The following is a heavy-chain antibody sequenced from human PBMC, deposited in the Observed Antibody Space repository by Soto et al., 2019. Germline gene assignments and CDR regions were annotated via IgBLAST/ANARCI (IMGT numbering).Heavy chain of an antibody. CDR2: IIPILGIA. CDR3: AREEYYYGSGAFFDY. Sequence: QVQLVQSRAEVKKPGSSVKVSCKASGGTFSSYTISWVRQAPGLGLEWMGRIIPILGIANYAQKFQGRVTITADKSTSTAYMELSSLRSEDTAVYYCAREEYYYGSGAFFDYWGQGTLVTVSS. CDR1: GGTFSSYT. D-gene: IGHD3-10*01. V-gene: IGHV1-69*08. J-gene: IGHJ4*02.